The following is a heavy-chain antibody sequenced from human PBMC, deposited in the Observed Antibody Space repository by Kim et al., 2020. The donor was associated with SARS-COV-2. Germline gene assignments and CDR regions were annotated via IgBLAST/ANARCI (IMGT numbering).Heavy chain of an antibody. Sequence: PSLKSRVTISVDTSKHQFSLKLSSVTAADTAVYYCASGYSYGYYYYYGMDVWGQGTTVTVSS. CDR3: ASGYSYGYYYYYGMDV. V-gene: IGHV4-39*01. D-gene: IGHD5-18*01. J-gene: IGHJ6*02.